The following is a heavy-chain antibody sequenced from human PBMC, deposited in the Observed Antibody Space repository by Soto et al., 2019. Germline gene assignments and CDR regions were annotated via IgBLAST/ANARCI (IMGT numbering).Heavy chain of an antibody. D-gene: IGHD1-1*01. Sequence: EVQLLESGGGLVQPGASLRLSCAASGFTFGGYFMHWVRQAPGKGPEWVSDISKNGERTHYAVSVRGRFTISRDNSRNTLYLQMNALRAEDTAIYYCAKDVHWYVMDVWGQGTTVTVSS. CDR1: GFTFGGYF. V-gene: IGHV3-23*01. CDR2: ISKNGERT. CDR3: AKDVHWYVMDV. J-gene: IGHJ6*02.